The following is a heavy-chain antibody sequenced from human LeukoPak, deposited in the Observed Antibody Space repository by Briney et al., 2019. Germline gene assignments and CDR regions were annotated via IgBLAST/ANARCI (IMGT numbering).Heavy chain of an antibody. Sequence: SETLSLTCTVSGGSISSYYWSWVRQPPGKGLEWIGYIYYSGTTNYNPSLKSRVTISVDTSKNQFSLKLSSVTAADTAVYYYARGVYIAAAQYGYWGQGTLVTVSS. V-gene: IGHV4-59*01. CDR2: IYYSGTT. CDR3: ARGVYIAAAQYGY. D-gene: IGHD6-13*01. CDR1: GGSISSYY. J-gene: IGHJ4*02.